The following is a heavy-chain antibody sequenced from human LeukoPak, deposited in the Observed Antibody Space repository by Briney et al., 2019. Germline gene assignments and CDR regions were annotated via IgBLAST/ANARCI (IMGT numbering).Heavy chain of an antibody. D-gene: IGHD3-10*01. CDR1: GGTFSSYA. V-gene: IGHV1-69*13. CDR2: IIPIFGTA. J-gene: IGHJ4*02. Sequence: ASVKVSCKASGGTFSSYAISWVRQAPGQGLEWMGGIIPIFGTANYAQKFQGRVTITADESTSTAYMELSSLRSEDTAVYYCARSRNYYGSGSYYQADDYWGQGTLVTVSS. CDR3: ARSRNYYGSGSYYQADDY.